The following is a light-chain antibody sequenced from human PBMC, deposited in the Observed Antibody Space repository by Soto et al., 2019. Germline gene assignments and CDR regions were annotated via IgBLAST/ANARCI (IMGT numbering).Light chain of an antibody. V-gene: IGKV3-20*01. CDR2: DAF. CDR3: QQYSRSRT. CDR1: QTIGRNY. J-gene: IGKJ1*01. Sequence: SQSTGALSLSPGETATLSCRTSQTIGRNYLAWYHQKPGHAPRILMYDAFRRATGIPDRVSGSGSGTDFTLTIRRLEAEEFAVCYCQQYSRSRTFGQGTKVDIK.